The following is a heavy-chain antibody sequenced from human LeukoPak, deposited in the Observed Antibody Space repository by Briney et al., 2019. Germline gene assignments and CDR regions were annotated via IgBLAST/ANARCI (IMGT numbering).Heavy chain of an antibody. J-gene: IGHJ5*02. CDR2: INPNSGGT. CDR3: ASADTYYYGSGSPNPPFDP. Sequence: ASVKVSCKASGYTFTGYYMHWVRQAPGQGLEWMGWINPNSGGTNYAQKFQGRVTMTRDTSISTAYIELSRLRSDDAAVYYCASADTYYYGSGSPNPPFDPWGQGTLVTVSS. CDR1: GYTFTGYY. V-gene: IGHV1-2*02. D-gene: IGHD3-10*01.